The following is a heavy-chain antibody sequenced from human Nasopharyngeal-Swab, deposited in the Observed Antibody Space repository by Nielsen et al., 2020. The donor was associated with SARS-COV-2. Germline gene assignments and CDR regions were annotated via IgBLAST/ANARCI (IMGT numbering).Heavy chain of an antibody. Sequence: SETLSLTCTFSGCSISSSSYYWGWIRQPPGKGLEWIGSIYYSGSTYYNPSLKSRVTISVDTSKNQFSLKLSSVTAADTAVYYCARQLAGKFGHWGQGTLVTVSS. CDR2: IYYSGST. CDR3: ARQLAGKFGH. CDR1: GCSISSSSYY. V-gene: IGHV4-39*01. J-gene: IGHJ4*02. D-gene: IGHD3-10*01.